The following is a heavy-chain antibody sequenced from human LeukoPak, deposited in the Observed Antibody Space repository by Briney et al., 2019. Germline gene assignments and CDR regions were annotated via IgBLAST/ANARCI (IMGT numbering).Heavy chain of an antibody. V-gene: IGHV4-34*01. D-gene: IGHD6-19*01. CDR3: ARGGVAVAGTNDY. Sequence: SETLSLTCAVYGGSFSGYYWSWIRQPPGKGLEWIGEINHSGSTNYNPSLKSRVTISVDTSKNRFSLKLSSVTAADTAVYYCARGGVAVAGTNDYWGQGTLVTVSS. CDR1: GGSFSGYY. J-gene: IGHJ4*02. CDR2: INHSGST.